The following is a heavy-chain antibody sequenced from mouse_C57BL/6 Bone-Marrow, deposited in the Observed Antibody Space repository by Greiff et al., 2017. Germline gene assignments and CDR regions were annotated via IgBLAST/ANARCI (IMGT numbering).Heavy chain of an antibody. CDR3: ARDPHYSNYEGFAY. J-gene: IGHJ3*01. CDR1: GFTFSSYA. CDR2: ISDGGSYT. D-gene: IGHD2-5*01. Sequence: EVKLVESGGGLVKPGGSLKLSCAASGFTFSSYAMSWVRQTPEKRLEWVATISDGGSYTYYPDNVKGRLTISRDNAKNNLYLQMSHLKSEDTAMYYCARDPHYSNYEGFAYWGQGTLVTVSA. V-gene: IGHV5-4*01.